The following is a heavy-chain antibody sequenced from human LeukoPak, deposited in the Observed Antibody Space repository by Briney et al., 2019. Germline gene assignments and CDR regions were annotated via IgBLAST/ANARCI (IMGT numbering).Heavy chain of an antibody. CDR3: TRDHPYYYENSGYPLDY. D-gene: IGHD3-22*01. J-gene: IGHJ4*02. CDR1: GFSFGDYA. V-gene: IGHV3-49*04. CDR2: IRSKAYGGTT. Sequence: GGSLRLSCAASGFSFGDYAVSWVRQAPGKGLEWIGFIRSKAYGGTTQYAASVKGRFTLSRDDSKSITYLHMNSLKTEDTAVYYCTRDHPYYYENSGYPLDYWGQGTLVTVSS.